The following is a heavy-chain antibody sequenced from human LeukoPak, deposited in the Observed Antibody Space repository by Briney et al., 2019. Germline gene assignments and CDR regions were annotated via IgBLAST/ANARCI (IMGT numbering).Heavy chain of an antibody. CDR1: GGSISSYY. J-gene: IGHJ4*02. CDR3: ARRYTNSWFFDY. CDR2: IYYTGNS. V-gene: IGHV4-59*08. D-gene: IGHD2-2*02. Sequence: PSETLSLTCTVSGGSISSYYWSWIRQPPGKGLEWLGYIYYTGNSNYNPSLESRVTMSLDTSTNQFSLRLSSVTAADTAVYYCARRYTNSWFFDYWGQGALVTVSS.